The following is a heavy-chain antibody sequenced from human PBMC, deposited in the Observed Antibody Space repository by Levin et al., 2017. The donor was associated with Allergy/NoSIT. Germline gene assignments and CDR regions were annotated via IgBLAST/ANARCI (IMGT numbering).Heavy chain of an antibody. J-gene: IGHJ6*02. V-gene: IGHV5-51*01. CDR2: IHPGDSDT. CDR3: ARHSESGIAAASSYYYYGMDV. Sequence: GESLKISCKGSGYSFTSYWIGWVRQMPGKGLEWMGIIHPGDSDTRYSPSFQGQVTISADKSISTAYLQWSSLKASDTAMYYCARHSESGIAAASSYYYYGMDVWGQGTTVTVSS. D-gene: IGHD6-25*01. CDR1: GYSFTSYW.